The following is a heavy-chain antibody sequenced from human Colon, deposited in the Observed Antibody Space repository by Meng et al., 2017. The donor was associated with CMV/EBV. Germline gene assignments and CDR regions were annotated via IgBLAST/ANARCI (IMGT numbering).Heavy chain of an antibody. CDR2: VYHSGNT. D-gene: IGHD2-21*01. CDR1: GVSISSYY. V-gene: IGHV4-59*01. J-gene: IGHJ4*02. CDR3: ARDRGRKGFISARKYSFDY. Sequence: GSLRLSCTVSGVSISSYYWSWIRQPPGKGLEWIGYVYHSGNTNSNPSLKSRVTMSIDTSKNRFSLKLSSVTAADTAVYYCARDRGRKGFISARKYSFDYWGQGALVTVSS.